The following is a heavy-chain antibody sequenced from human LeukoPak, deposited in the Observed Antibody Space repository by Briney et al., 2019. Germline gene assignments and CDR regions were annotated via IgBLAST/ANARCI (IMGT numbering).Heavy chain of an antibody. CDR1: GFTFSSYA. CDR3: ARENWGDQYYYYGMDV. CDR2: ISYDGSNK. D-gene: IGHD7-27*01. Sequence: GGSLRLSCAASGFTFSSYAMHWVRQAPGKGLEWVAVISYDGSNKYYADSVKGRFTISRDNSKNTLYLQMNSLRAEDTAVYYCARENWGDQYYYYGMDVWGQGTTVTVSS. J-gene: IGHJ6*02. V-gene: IGHV3-30*14.